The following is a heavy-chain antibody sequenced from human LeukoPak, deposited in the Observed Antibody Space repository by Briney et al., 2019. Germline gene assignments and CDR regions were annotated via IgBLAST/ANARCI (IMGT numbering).Heavy chain of an antibody. CDR2: ISYDGSNK. D-gene: IGHD3-10*01. J-gene: IGHJ4*02. V-gene: IGHV3-30*18. CDR1: GFTFSSYG. Sequence: PGGSLRLSCGASGFTFSSYGMHWVRQAPGKGLEWVAVISYDGSNKYYADSVKGRFTISRDNSKNTLYLQMNSLRAEDTAVYYCAKDETMVRGVTPGPDYWGQGTLVTVSS. CDR3: AKDETMVRGVTPGPDY.